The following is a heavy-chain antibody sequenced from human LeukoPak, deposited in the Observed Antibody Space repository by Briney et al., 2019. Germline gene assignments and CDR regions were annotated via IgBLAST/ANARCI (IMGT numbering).Heavy chain of an antibody. D-gene: IGHD6-19*01. CDR1: GFTSSSYE. CDR3: ARLYSSGWYDFDY. CDR2: ISSSGSTI. V-gene: IGHV3-48*03. J-gene: IGHJ4*02. Sequence: PGGSLRLSCAASGFTSSSYEMNWVRQAPGKGLEWVSYISSSGSTIYYADSVKGRFTISRDNAKNSLYLQMNSPRAEDTAVYYCARLYSSGWYDFDYWGQGTLVTVSS.